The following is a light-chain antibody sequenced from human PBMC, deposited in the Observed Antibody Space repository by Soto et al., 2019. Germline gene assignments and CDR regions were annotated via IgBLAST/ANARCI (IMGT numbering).Light chain of an antibody. CDR1: QSIGYY. CDR3: QQRSNPLT. J-gene: IGKJ4*01. CDR2: DAS. V-gene: IGKV3-11*01. Sequence: EIVLTQSPANLSLSPGERATLSFRSSQSIGYYLAWYQQIPGQAPRLLIYDASNRATGVPARFSGSGTGTDFTLTISSLEPEDFAVYYCQQRSNPLTFGGGTKVDIK.